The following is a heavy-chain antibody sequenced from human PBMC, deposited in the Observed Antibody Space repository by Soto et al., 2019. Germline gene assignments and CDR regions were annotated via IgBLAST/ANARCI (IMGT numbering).Heavy chain of an antibody. D-gene: IGHD4-17*01. CDR3: GSVPDYGVYVVRENHLHVF. J-gene: IGHJ4*02. CDR1: GYTFTFYG. Sequence: ASVKVSCKASGYTFTFYGITWVRQAPGQGLEWMGWISASKGNTNYAQKFQDRFTMTTDTSTGTAYMELRRLNSDDTAVYYCGSVPDYGVYVVRENHLHVFWGQGSLGTVSS. V-gene: IGHV1-18*01. CDR2: ISASKGNT.